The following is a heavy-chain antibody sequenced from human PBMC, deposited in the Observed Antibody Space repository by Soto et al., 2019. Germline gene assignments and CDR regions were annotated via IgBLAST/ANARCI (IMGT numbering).Heavy chain of an antibody. CDR3: AAGDGYNYQFGGFDY. Sequence: PSETLSLTCTVSGGSVSSGSYYWSWIRHPPGKGLEWIGYIYYSGSTNYNPSLKSRVTISVDTSKNQFSLKLSSVTAADTAVYYCAAGDGYNYQFGGFDYWGQGTLVTVSS. D-gene: IGHD5-12*01. J-gene: IGHJ4*02. V-gene: IGHV4-61*01. CDR1: GGSVSSGSYY. CDR2: IYYSGST.